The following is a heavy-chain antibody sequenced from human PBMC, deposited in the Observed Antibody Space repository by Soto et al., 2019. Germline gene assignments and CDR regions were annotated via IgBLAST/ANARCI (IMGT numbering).Heavy chain of an antibody. V-gene: IGHV3-64D*08. D-gene: IGHD4-17*01. J-gene: IGHJ1*01. Sequence: GGSLRLSCSASGFTFSSYAMHWVRQAPGKGLEYVSAISSNGGSTYYADSVKGRFTISRDNSKNTLYLQMSSLRAEDTAVYYCVKDAPPGSTVVTPYFQHWGQGTLVTVSS. CDR1: GFTFSSYA. CDR3: VKDAPPGSTVVTPYFQH. CDR2: ISSNGGST.